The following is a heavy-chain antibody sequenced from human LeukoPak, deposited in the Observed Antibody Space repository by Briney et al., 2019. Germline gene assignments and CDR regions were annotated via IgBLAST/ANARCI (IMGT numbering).Heavy chain of an antibody. CDR2: IYSSGST. CDR1: GFTFSSYSMN. CDR3: ARSPRGYDFLTGYSGPYYFDY. V-gene: IGHV4-39*01. Sequence: GSLRLSCAASGFTFSSYSMNWVRQPPGKGLEWIGSIYSSGSTYYNPSLKSRVTISVDTSKNQFSLKLTSVTAADTAVYYCARSPRGYDFLTGYSGPYYFDYWGQGALVTVSS. D-gene: IGHD3-9*01. J-gene: IGHJ4*02.